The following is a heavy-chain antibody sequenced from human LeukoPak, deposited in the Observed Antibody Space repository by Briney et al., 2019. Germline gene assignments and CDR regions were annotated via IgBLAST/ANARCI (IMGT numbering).Heavy chain of an antibody. J-gene: IGHJ4*02. CDR2: IYYSGST. CDR3: ARQNCSSTSCYLDGLLFYFDY. V-gene: IGHV4-30-4*01. D-gene: IGHD2-2*01. Sequence: PSQTLSLTCTVSGGSISSGDYYWSWIRRPPGKGLEWIGYIYYSGSTYYNPSLKSRVTISVDTSKNQFSLKLSSVTAADTAVYYCARQNCSSTSCYLDGLLFYFDYWGQGTLVTVSS. CDR1: GGSISSGDYY.